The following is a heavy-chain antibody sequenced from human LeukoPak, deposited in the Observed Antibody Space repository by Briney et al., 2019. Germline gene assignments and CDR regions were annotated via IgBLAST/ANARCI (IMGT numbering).Heavy chain of an antibody. J-gene: IGHJ3*02. D-gene: IGHD6-6*01. V-gene: IGHV4-34*01. CDR1: GGSISSYY. Sequence: SETLSLTCTVSGGSISSYYWSWIRQPPGKGLEWIGEINHSGSTNYNPSLKSRVTISVDTSKNQFSLKLSSVTAADTAVYYCASEGVGVSAPGAFDIWGQGTMVTVSS. CDR3: ASEGVGVSAPGAFDI. CDR2: INHSGST.